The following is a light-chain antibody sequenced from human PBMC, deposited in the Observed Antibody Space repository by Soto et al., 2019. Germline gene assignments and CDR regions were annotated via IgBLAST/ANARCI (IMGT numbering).Light chain of an antibody. J-gene: IGLJ1*01. CDR3: SSYSGTNYHYV. V-gene: IGLV2-8*01. CDR2: EVI. Sequence: QSALTQPPSASGSFGQSVTISCTGTSSDVGGYNYVSWYQQHPGKAPKLMIYEVIERPSGVPDRFSSSKSGNTASLTVSGLQTDDEADYYCSSYSGTNYHYVFGTGTKVTVL. CDR1: SSDVGGYNY.